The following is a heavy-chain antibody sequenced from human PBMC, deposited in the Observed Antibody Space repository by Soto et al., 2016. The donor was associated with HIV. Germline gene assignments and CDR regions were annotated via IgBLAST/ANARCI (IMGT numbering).Heavy chain of an antibody. D-gene: IGHD3-10*01. J-gene: IGHJ4*02. V-gene: IGHV1-8*03. CDR3: AGRLNYYGSGSFEF. CDR1: GYTFSLYD. CDR2: INPTSSNT. Sequence: QVQLVQSGAEVKKPGASVKVSCKASGYTFSLYDLNWVRQAPGQGLEWMGWINPTSSNTGSAENFQGRVTITRNIALTTAYMELTNLRPEDTAVYYCAGRLNYYGSGSFEFWGQGTLVTVSS.